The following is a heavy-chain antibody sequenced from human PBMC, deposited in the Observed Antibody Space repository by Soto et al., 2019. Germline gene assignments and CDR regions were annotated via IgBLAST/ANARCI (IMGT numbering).Heavy chain of an antibody. V-gene: IGHV4-34*01. CDR2: INHSGST. Sequence: QVQVQQWGAGLLKPSETLSLTCAVYGGSFSDYYWNWIRQPPGRGLEWIAEINHSGSTNYNPSLESRVTISVDTSKNQFSLKLNSVTAADAAVYYCARGQVKLRFSEWSKSKEWYYFDYWGQGTLVTVSS. CDR3: ARGQVKLRFSEWSKSKEWYYFDY. J-gene: IGHJ4*02. D-gene: IGHD3-3*01. CDR1: GGSFSDYY.